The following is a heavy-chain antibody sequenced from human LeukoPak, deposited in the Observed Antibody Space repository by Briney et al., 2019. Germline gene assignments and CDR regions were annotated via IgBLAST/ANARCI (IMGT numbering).Heavy chain of an antibody. CDR2: ISAYNGNT. D-gene: IGHD2-15*01. CDR1: GYTFTSYG. J-gene: IGHJ4*02. CDR3: ARADDLRNTYSKDY. V-gene: IGHV1-18*01. Sequence: ASVKVSCKASGYTFTSYGISWVRQAPGQGLEWMGWISAYNGNTNYAQKLQGRVTMTTDTSTSTAYMELRSLRSDDTAVYYCARADDLRNTYSKDYWGQGTLVTVSS.